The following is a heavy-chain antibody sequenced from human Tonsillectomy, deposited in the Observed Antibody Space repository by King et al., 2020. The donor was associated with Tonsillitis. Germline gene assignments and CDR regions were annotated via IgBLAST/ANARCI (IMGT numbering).Heavy chain of an antibody. D-gene: IGHD2-15*01. CDR1: VVTFSSSV. CDR2: IGLSNTNT. Sequence: VQLVESGGGLAQPGGSLILSCAASVVTFSSSVMTWVRQAPGKGLGWGSIIGLSNTNTSYTDSVKGRFTISRENSKNTGYLQMNSLRVEDTAIYYCARGEGYCSGGTCYRYFDQWGQGTLVTVSS. J-gene: IGHJ4*02. V-gene: IGHV3-23*04. CDR3: ARGEGYCSGGTCYRYFDQ.